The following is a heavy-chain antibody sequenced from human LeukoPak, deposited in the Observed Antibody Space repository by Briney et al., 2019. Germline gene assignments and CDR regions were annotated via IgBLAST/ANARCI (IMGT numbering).Heavy chain of an antibody. CDR1: GFTFSSYT. CDR2: IYSRSTYI. J-gene: IGHJ4*02. D-gene: IGHD4-23*01. V-gene: IGHV3-21*01. CDR3: ASLGPGGSVNY. Sequence: LRLSCAASGFTFSSYTMNWVRQAPGKGLEWVSSIYSRSTYIYYADSIKGRFTISRDNAKNSLYLQMNSLRAEDTAVYYCASLGPGGSVNYWGQGTLVTVSS.